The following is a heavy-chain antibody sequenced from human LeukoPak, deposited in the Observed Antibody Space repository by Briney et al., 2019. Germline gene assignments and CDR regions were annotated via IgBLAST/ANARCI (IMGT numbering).Heavy chain of an antibody. J-gene: IGHJ4*02. CDR1: GYSFTSDW. D-gene: IGHD6-19*01. V-gene: IGHV5-51*01. CDR2: IYPGDSAT. Sequence: GESLKISCKASGYSFTSDWIGWVRQMPGKGLEWMGIIYPGDSATRYSPSFQGQVTISADKSISTALLQWSSLKASDTAIYYCARRSVGVTGSGWYGLYWGQGALVTVSS. CDR3: ARRSVGVTGSGWYGLY.